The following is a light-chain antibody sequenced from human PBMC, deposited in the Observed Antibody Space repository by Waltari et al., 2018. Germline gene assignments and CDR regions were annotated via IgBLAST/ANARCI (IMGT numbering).Light chain of an antibody. V-gene: IGLV2-11*01. CDR2: DVS. CDR3: QSYDSSGQVV. J-gene: IGLJ2*01. Sequence: QSALTQPRSVSGSPGQSVTIPCTGTRSDVGGFNYVSWYQHYPGKATKLMIYDVSKRPSGVPDRFSGSKSGNTASLTISGLQAEDEADYHCQSYDSSGQVVFGGGTRLTVL. CDR1: RSDVGGFNY.